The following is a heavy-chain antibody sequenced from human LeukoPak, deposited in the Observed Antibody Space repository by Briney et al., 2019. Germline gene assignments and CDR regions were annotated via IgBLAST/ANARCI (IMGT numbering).Heavy chain of an antibody. V-gene: IGHV3-30*04. D-gene: IGHD2-2*02. CDR1: GFTLRSYA. J-gene: IGHJ4*02. CDR3: AREQGYCSSTSCYKPFDY. Sequence: GGSLRLSCAASGFTLRSYAIHWVRQAPGKGLEWVAVISYDGRNKYNADSVKGRFTISRDNSKNTLYLQMNSLRAEDTAVYYCAREQGYCSSTSCYKPFDYWGQGTLVTVSS. CDR2: ISYDGRNK.